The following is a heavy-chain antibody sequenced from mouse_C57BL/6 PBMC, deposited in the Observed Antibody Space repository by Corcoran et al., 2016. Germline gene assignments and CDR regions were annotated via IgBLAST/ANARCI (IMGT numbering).Heavy chain of an antibody. CDR2: ISYDGSN. D-gene: IGHD2-3*01. CDR3: ANYDGYPYYFDY. V-gene: IGHV3-6*01. J-gene: IGHJ2*01. CDR1: GYSITSGYY. Sequence: DVQLQESGPGLVKPSQSLSLTCSVTGYSITSGYYWNWIRQFPGNKLEWMGYISYDGSNNYNPSLKNRISITRDTSKNQFFLKLNSVTTEDTATYYCANYDGYPYYFDYWGQGTTLTVSS.